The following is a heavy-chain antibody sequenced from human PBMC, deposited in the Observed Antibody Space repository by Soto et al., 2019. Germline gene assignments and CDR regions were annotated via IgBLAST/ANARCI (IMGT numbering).Heavy chain of an antibody. CDR2: ISSDGINK. CDR3: AMDLYGGSSRFDS. J-gene: IGHJ4*02. D-gene: IGHD2-15*01. Sequence: QVQLVESGGGAVQPGRSLRLSCAASGFTVSNNGIHWVRQAPGKGLERVAVISSDGINKYYADSVKARSTISRDNSKNTLFLQMNSQRVEDTAVYYCAMDLYGGSSRFDSWGQGTLVTVSS. CDR1: GFTVSNNG. V-gene: IGHV3-30*03.